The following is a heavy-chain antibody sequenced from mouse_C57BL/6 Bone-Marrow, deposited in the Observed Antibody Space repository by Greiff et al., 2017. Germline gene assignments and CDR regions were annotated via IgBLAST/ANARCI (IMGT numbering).Heavy chain of an antibody. CDR3: ARLVTGRGAWFAY. J-gene: IGHJ3*01. Sequence: VQLQQSGAELARPGASVKLSCKASGYTFTSYGISWVKQRTGQGLEWIGEIYPRSGNTYYNEKFKGKATLTADKSSSTAYMELRSLTSEDSAVYFCARLVTGRGAWFAYWGQGTLVTVSA. CDR1: GYTFTSYG. V-gene: IGHV1-81*01. D-gene: IGHD2-3*01. CDR2: IYPRSGNT.